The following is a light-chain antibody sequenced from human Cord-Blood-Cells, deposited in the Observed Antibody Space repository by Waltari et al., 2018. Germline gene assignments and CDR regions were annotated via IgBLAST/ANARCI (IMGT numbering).Light chain of an antibody. CDR1: QGISSY. CDR2: AAS. J-gene: IGKJ2*01. Sequence: IRMPQPPSPFPASTGDRVTIPCRASQGISSYLAWYQQKPGKAPKLLIYAASTLQSGVPSRFSGSGSGTEFTLTISCLQSEDFATYYCQQYYSYPYTFGQGTKLEIK. CDR3: QQYYSYPYT. V-gene: IGKV1-8*01.